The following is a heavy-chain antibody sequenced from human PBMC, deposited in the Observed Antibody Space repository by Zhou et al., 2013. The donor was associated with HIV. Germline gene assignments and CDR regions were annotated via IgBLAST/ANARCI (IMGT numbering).Heavy chain of an antibody. V-gene: IGHV1-8*01. CDR3: GRRGSWGDRTTIIRGGVDV. CDR2: INPNSGKG. CDR1: GYTFTTSD. J-gene: IGHJ6*02. D-gene: IGHD3-10*01. Sequence: QVQLVQSGSELKKSGASVNVSCKASGYTFTTSDIHWVRQASGQGLEWMGWINPNSGKGYYAQRFQGRVTMSRNISTTTAHMELSSLTSEDTAVYYCGRRGSWGDRTTIIRGGVDVWGQGTTVSVSS.